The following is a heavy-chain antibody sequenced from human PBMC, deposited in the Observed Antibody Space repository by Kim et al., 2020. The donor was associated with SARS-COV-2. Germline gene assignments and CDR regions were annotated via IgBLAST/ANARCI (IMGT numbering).Heavy chain of an antibody. J-gene: IGHJ4*02. CDR3: ARALKPYSGGWYGFFDY. D-gene: IGHD6-19*01. Sequence: VKGRFPSSRDTSKNTLYLQMNSLRAEDTAVYYCARALKPYSGGWYGFFDYWGQGTLVTVSS. V-gene: IGHV3-30*01.